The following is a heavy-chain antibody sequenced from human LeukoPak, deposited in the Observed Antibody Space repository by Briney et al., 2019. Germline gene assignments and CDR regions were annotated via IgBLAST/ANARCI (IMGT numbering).Heavy chain of an antibody. D-gene: IGHD6-13*01. Sequence: SQTLSLTCTVSGGSISSGDYYWSWIRQPPGKGLEWIGYIYYSGSTYYNPSLKSRVTISVDTSKNQFSLKLSSVTAADTAVYYCAATRQQLGPCFDYWGQGTLVTVSS. J-gene: IGHJ4*02. CDR1: GGSISSGDYY. CDR2: IYYSGST. V-gene: IGHV4-30-4*01. CDR3: AATRQQLGPCFDY.